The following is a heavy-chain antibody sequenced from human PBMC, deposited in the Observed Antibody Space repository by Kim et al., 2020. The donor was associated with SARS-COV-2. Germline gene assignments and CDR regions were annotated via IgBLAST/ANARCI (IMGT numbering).Heavy chain of an antibody. J-gene: IGHJ5*02. Sequence: GGSLRLSCAASGFTFDHSAMYWVRQAPGKGLEWVSLISGNGETKYYADSVEGRFTISIDNSKNSLYLQMNSLRTEDTALYYCVRASGWLPRSWGQGTLVTVSS. CDR3: VRASGWLPRS. CDR1: GFTFDHSA. D-gene: IGHD6-19*01. V-gene: IGHV3-43*02. CDR2: ISGNGETK.